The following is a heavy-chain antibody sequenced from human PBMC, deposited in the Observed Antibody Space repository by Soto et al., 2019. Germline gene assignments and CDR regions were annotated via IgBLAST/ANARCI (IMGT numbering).Heavy chain of an antibody. CDR1: GGSVSSGSYY. J-gene: IGHJ5*02. Sequence: SETLSLTCTVSGGSVSSGSYYWSWIRQPPGKGLEWIGYIYYSGSTNYNPSLKSRVTISVNTSKNQFSLKLSSVTAADTAVYYCARTALVAARPLDPWGQGTLVTVSS. CDR3: ARTALVAARPLDP. CDR2: IYYSGST. D-gene: IGHD6-6*01. V-gene: IGHV4-61*01.